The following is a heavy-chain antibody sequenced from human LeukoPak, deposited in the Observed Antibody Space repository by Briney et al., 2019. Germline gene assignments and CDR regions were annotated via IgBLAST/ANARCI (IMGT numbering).Heavy chain of an antibody. CDR3: AKYKSGDYFDAGKRYYFDQ. CDR1: GYTFTGNY. CDR2: INPSSGGS. D-gene: IGHD3-9*01. V-gene: IGHV1-2*02. J-gene: IGHJ4*02. Sequence: ASVKVSCKASGYTFTGNYIHWVRQAPGQDFEWMGWINPSSGGSNHAQTFQGRVTMTRDTSISTAYMELSSLRPEDTAVYYCAKYKSGDYFDAGKRYYFDQWGQGTPVTVSS.